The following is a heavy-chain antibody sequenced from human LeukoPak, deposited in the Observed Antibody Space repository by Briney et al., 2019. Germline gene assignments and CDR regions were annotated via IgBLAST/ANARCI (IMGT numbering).Heavy chain of an antibody. D-gene: IGHD4-17*01. CDR1: GGSISSGGYY. V-gene: IGHV4-31*03. CDR2: IYYSGST. Sequence: SETLSFNCTVSGGSISSGGYYWSWIRQHPGKGLEWIGYIYYSGSTYYNPSLKSRVTISVDTSKNQFSLKLSSVTAADTAVYYCARFYADYVGYFDYWGQGTLVTVSS. CDR3: ARFYADYVGYFDY. J-gene: IGHJ4*02.